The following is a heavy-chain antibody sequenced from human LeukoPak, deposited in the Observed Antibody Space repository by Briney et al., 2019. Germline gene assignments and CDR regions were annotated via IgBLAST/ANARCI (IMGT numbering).Heavy chain of an antibody. J-gene: IGHJ6*02. CDR1: GFTFSSYA. CDR2: ISGSGGST. D-gene: IGHD2-21*01. Sequence: GGSLRLSCAASGFTFSSYAMSWVRQAPGKGLEWVSAISGSGGSTYYADSVKGRFTISRDSSKNTLYLQMNSLRAEDTAVYYCAKKIEIGYYYYGMDVWGQGTTVTVSS. CDR3: AKKIEIGYYYYGMDV. V-gene: IGHV3-23*01.